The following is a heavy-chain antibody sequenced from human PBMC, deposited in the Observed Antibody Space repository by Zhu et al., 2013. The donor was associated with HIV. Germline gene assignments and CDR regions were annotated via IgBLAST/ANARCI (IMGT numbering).Heavy chain of an antibody. CDR3: AIGRRIASRPLGDYYGMDV. CDR2: IIPIFGTA. D-gene: IGHD6-6*01. J-gene: IGHJ6*02. V-gene: IGHV1-69*01. CDR1: GGTFSSYA. Sequence: QVQLVQSGAEVKKPGSSVKVSCKASGGTFSSYAISWVRQAPGQGLEWMGGIIPIFGTANDAQKFQGRVTITADESTSTAYMELSSLRSEDTAVYYCAIGRRIASRPLGDYYGMDVWGQGTRSPSP.